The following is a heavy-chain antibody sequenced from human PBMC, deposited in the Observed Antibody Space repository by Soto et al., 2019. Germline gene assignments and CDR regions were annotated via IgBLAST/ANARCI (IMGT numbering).Heavy chain of an antibody. V-gene: IGHV1-18*01. J-gene: IGHJ4*02. CDR3: ARGYYYDSSGYYFGCFDY. CDR2: ISAYNGNT. Sequence: GASVKVSCKASGYTFTSYGISWVRQAPGQGLEWMGWISAYNGNTNYAQKLQGRVTMTTDTSTSTAYMELRSLRSDDTAVYYCARGYYYDSSGYYFGCFDYWGQGTLVTASS. CDR1: GYTFTSYG. D-gene: IGHD3-22*01.